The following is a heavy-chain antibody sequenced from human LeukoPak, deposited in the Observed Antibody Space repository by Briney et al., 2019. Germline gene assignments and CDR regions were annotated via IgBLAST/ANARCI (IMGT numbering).Heavy chain of an antibody. J-gene: IGHJ4*02. Sequence: SETLSLTCTVSGGSISSSSYHWGRIRQPPGKGLEWIGSIYYSGSTYYNPSLKSRVTISVDTSKNQFSLKLSSVTATDTAVYYCAREYSGYPGNWGQGTLVTVSS. V-gene: IGHV4-39*02. CDR1: GGSISSSSYH. CDR2: IYYSGST. D-gene: IGHD5-12*01. CDR3: AREYSGYPGN.